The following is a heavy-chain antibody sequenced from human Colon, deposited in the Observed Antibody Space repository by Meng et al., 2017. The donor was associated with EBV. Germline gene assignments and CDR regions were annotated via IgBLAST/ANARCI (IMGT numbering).Heavy chain of an antibody. D-gene: IGHD3-10*01. Sequence: QVQLQESGPGLVKPSETLSLTCTVSGDSVATGRYYWSWIRQPPGKGLEWIAYIYYIGGTNYNPPLKSRLTISLDTSKNQFSLSLRSVTAADTAVYYCARVSGRSFDPWGQGTLVTVSS. J-gene: IGHJ5*02. CDR3: ARVSGRSFDP. CDR1: GDSVATGRYY. V-gene: IGHV4-61*01. CDR2: IYYIGGT.